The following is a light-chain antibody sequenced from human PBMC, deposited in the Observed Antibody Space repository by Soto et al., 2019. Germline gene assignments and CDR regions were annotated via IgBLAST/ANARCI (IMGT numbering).Light chain of an antibody. CDR1: SNY. Sequence: QSALTQPRSVSGSPGQPVTISCSGTSNYVSWYQQHPGKAPKLMIYDVSKRPSGVPDRFSGSKSGNTASLTISGLQAEDEADYYCCSFAGSYTSYVFGSGTKVTAL. J-gene: IGLJ1*01. CDR3: CSFAGSYTSYV. CDR2: DVS. V-gene: IGLV2-11*01.